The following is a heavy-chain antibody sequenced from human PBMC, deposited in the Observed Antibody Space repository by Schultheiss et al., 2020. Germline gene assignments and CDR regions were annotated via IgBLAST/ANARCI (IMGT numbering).Heavy chain of an antibody. D-gene: IGHD3-9*01. J-gene: IGHJ5*02. CDR1: GGSISSSSYY. CDR2: IYYSGST. Sequence: SQTLSLTCTVSGGSISSSSYYWGWIRQPPGKGLEWIGYIYYSGSTNYNPSLKSRVTISVDTSKNQFSLKLSSVTAADTAVYYCARERKGDFDHAAFDPWGQGTLVTVSS. V-gene: IGHV4-61*01. CDR3: ARERKGDFDHAAFDP.